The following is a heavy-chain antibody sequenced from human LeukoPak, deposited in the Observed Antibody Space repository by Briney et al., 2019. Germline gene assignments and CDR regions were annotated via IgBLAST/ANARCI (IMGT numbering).Heavy chain of an antibody. Sequence: GGSLRLSCAASGFTFSSYAMHWVRQAPGKGLEWVAVISYDGSNKYYADSVKGRFTISRDNSKNTLYLQMNSLRAEDTAVYYCARDYGDYFFDYWGQGTLVTVSS. CDR2: ISYDGSNK. V-gene: IGHV3-30-3*01. J-gene: IGHJ4*02. D-gene: IGHD4-17*01. CDR3: ARDYGDYFFDY. CDR1: GFTFSSYA.